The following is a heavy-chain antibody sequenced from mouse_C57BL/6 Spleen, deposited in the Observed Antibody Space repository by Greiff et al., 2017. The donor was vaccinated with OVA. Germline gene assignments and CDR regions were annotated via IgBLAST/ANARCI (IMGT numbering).Heavy chain of an antibody. CDR2: INPNNGGP. J-gene: IGHJ3*01. V-gene: IGHV1-26*01. D-gene: IGHD3-2*02. CDR1: GYTFTDYY. CDR3: ARDSSGALAY. Sequence: EVQLQHSGPALVKPGASVKISCKASGYTFTDYYMNWVKQSHGTSLEWIGDINPNNGGPSYNQKFKGKATLTVDKSSSTAYMELRSLTSEDSAVYYWARDSSGALAYWGQGTLVTVSA.